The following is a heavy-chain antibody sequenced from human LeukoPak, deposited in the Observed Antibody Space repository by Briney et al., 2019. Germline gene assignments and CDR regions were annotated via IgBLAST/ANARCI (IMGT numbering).Heavy chain of an antibody. CDR3: ARDGDVVVTAQGYFDY. Sequence: GGSLRLSCAASGFPFSSYSMNWVRQAPGKGLEWVSYISSSSSTIYYADSVKGRFTISRDNAKNSLYLQMNSLRAEDTAVYYCARDGDVVVTAQGYFDYWGQGTLVTVSS. CDR1: GFPFSSYS. V-gene: IGHV3-48*04. CDR2: ISSSSSTI. J-gene: IGHJ4*02. D-gene: IGHD2-21*02.